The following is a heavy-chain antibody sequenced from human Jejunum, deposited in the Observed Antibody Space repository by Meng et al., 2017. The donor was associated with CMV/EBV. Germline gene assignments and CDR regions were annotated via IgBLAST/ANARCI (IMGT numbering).Heavy chain of an antibody. J-gene: IGHJ5*02. CDR3: SRGPYYYESSGYYGGQSNWFDP. Sequence: NWWSWVRQPPGKGLEWIGETYHSGNTNYNPSLKSRVTISIDKSKNQFSLKLSSVTAADTAVYFCSRGPYYYESSGYYGGQSNWFDPWGQGTQVTVSS. D-gene: IGHD3-22*01. V-gene: IGHV4-4*01. CDR2: TYHSGNT. CDR1: NW.